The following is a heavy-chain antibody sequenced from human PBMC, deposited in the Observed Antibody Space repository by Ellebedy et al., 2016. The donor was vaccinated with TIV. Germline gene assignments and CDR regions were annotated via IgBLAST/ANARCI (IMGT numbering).Heavy chain of an antibody. CDR3: AREPDNSGRYHWFDP. J-gene: IGHJ5*02. CDR1: GYIFSSHD. Sequence: ASVKVSCKASGYIFSSHDISWVRQAPGQGPEWMGWISGYNGNTNYAQKFQGRVTMTRDTSTSTVFMELRSLRLDDTAVYYCAREPDNSGRYHWFDPWGQGTLITVSS. D-gene: IGHD6-19*01. V-gene: IGHV1-18*04. CDR2: ISGYNGNT.